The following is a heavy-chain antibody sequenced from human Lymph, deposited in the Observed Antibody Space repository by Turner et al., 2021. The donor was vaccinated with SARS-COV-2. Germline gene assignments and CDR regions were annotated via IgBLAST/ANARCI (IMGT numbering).Heavy chain of an antibody. CDR3: AKEGLSGRRLQFVPYFAY. CDR1: GFTFDDYA. J-gene: IGHJ4*02. CDR2: ISGDGGST. Sequence: EVQLVESGGGVVQLGGSLRLSCAASGFTFDDYAMHWVRQAPGKGLEWVSLISGDGGSTYYADSVKGRFTISRDNSKNSLYLQINSLRTEDTALYYCAKEGLSGRRLQFVPYFAYWGQGTLVSVSS. D-gene: IGHD5-12*01. V-gene: IGHV3-43*02.